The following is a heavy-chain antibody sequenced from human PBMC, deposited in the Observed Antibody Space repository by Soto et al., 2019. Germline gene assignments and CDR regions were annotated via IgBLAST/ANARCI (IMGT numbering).Heavy chain of an antibody. J-gene: IGHJ3*02. D-gene: IGHD2-15*01. CDR2: IYYSGST. Sequence: PSETLSLTCTVSGGSISSYYWSWIRQPPGKGLEWIGYIYYSGSTNYNPSLKSRVTISVDTSKNQFSLKLSSVTAADTAVYYCARVKGGSSSPLVCAFDIWGKGTTVTV. CDR1: GGSISSYY. CDR3: ARVKGGSSSPLVCAFDI. V-gene: IGHV4-59*01.